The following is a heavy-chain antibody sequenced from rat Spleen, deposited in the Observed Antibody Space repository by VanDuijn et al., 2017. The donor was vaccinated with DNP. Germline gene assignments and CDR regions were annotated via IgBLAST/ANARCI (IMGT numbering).Heavy chain of an antibody. CDR2: ISTSGSRT. Sequence: EVQLVESGGGLVQPGRSLKLSCAASGFTFSNYYMAWVRQAPKKGLEWVATISTSGSRTYYPDSVKGRFTISRDNAKSSLYLQMNSLKSEDTATYYCATFYDGYGAMDAWGQGTSVTVSS. CDR1: GFTFSNYY. J-gene: IGHJ4*01. D-gene: IGHD1-12*03. V-gene: IGHV5-25*01. CDR3: ATFYDGYGAMDA.